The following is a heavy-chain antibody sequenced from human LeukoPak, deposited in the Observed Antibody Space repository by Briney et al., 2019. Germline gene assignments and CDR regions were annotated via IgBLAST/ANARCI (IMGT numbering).Heavy chain of an antibody. Sequence: GASVKVSCKASGYTFTSYGISWVRQAPGQGLEWMGWISAYNGNTNYAQKLQGRVTMTTDTSTSTAYMELRSLRSDDTAVYYCAIIWVGSSRRGHWFDPWGQGTLVTVSS. D-gene: IGHD6-6*01. CDR2: ISAYNGNT. V-gene: IGHV1-18*01. CDR3: AIIWVGSSRRGHWFDP. J-gene: IGHJ5*02. CDR1: GYTFTSYG.